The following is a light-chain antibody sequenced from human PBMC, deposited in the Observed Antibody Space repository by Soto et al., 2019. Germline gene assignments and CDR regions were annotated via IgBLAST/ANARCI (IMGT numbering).Light chain of an antibody. CDR1: SSNIGNNY. Sequence: QSVLTQPPSVSAAPGQKVTISCSGSSSNIGNNYVSWYQQIPGTAPKLLIYENNKRPSGIPDRFSGSKSGTSATLGITRLQTGDEADYYCETWDSSLSAGVFGGGTKVTVL. CDR3: ETWDSSLSAGV. V-gene: IGLV1-51*02. CDR2: ENN. J-gene: IGLJ3*02.